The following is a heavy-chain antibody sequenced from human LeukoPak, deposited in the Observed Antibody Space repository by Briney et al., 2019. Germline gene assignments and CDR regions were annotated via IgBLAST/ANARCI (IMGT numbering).Heavy chain of an antibody. CDR3: AHSYGERYNWFDP. V-gene: IGHV1-69*04. J-gene: IGHJ5*02. Sequence: SVKVSCKASGGTFSSYAISWVRQAPGQGLEWMGRIIPILGIANYARKFQGRVTITADKSTSTAYMELSSLRSEDTAVCYCAHSYGERYNWFDPWGQGTLVTVSS. CDR1: GGTFSSYA. CDR2: IIPILGIA. D-gene: IGHD5-18*01.